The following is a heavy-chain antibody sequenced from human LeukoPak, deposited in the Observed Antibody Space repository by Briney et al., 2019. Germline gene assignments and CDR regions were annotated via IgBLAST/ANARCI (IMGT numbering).Heavy chain of an antibody. CDR2: ISAYNGNT. V-gene: IGHV1-18*01. J-gene: IGHJ4*02. CDR3: ARDYCSSTSCLFDY. CDR1: GYTFTSYG. Sequence: PGASVKVSCKASGYTFTSYGISWVRQAPGQGLEWMGWISAYNGNTNYAQKLQGRVTMTTDTSTSTAYMELRSLRSDDTAVYYCARDYCSSTSCLFDYWGQGTLVTVSS. D-gene: IGHD2-2*01.